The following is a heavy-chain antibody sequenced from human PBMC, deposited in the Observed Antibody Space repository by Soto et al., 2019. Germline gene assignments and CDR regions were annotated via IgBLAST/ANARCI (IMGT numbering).Heavy chain of an antibody. CDR1: GYNFATHW. Sequence: EVQLVQSGAEVKKPGESLKISCKGSGYNFATHWVAWVRQMPGKGLEWMGIIYPGDSDTTYSPSFQGRVNISVDKSLNTAYWQWNSLKASDTAMYYCARPPEGYCSGGNCHFDYWGQGTLVTVSS. J-gene: IGHJ4*02. V-gene: IGHV5-51*01. CDR2: IYPGDSDT. CDR3: ARPPEGYCSGGNCHFDY. D-gene: IGHD2-15*01.